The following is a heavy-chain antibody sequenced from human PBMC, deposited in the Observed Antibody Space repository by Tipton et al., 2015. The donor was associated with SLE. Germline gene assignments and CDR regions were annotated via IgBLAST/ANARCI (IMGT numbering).Heavy chain of an antibody. CDR1: GGSINSGSYY. CDR3: ARRIGRYRGLGAFDI. V-gene: IGHV4-61*02. CDR2: IYISGTT. D-gene: IGHD1-26*01. J-gene: IGHJ3*02. Sequence: TLSLTCTVSGGSINSGSYYWSWIRQPAGKGLEWIGRIYISGTTNYNPSLKSRVTISVDTSKNQFSLKLSSVTAADTAVYYCARRIGRYRGLGAFDIWGQGTMVTVSS.